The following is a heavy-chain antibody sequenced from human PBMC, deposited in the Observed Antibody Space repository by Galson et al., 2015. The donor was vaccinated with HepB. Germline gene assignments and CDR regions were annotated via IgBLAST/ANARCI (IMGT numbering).Heavy chain of an antibody. CDR1: EFSLSGYG. D-gene: IGHD1-26*01. CDR2: IWYDGSNK. CDR3: ARATAESGFDL. J-gene: IGHJ3*01. Sequence: SLRLSCAASEFSLSGYGMHWVRQAPGKGLEWVAGIWYDGSNKYYTDSIKGRSTISRDNSKNVLYLQMNSLRAEDTAVYYCARATAESGFDLWGQGTMVTVSS. V-gene: IGHV3-33*01.